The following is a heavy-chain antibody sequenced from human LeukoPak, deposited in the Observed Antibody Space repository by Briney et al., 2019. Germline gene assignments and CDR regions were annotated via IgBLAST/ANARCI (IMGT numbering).Heavy chain of an antibody. CDR2: ISYDGSNK. J-gene: IGHJ4*02. D-gene: IGHD5-18*01. CDR3: AREETLVGGYSYGYLDY. Sequence: GGSLRLSCAASGFTFSGYAMHWVRQAPGKGLEWVAVISYDGSNKYYADSVKGRFTISRDNSKNTLYLQMNSLRAEDTAVYYCAREETLVGGYSYGYLDYWGQGTLVTVSS. V-gene: IGHV3-30*04. CDR1: GFTFSGYA.